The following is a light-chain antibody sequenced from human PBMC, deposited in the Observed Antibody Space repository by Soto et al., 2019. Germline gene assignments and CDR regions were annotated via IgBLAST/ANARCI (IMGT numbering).Light chain of an antibody. CDR1: QSIGVW. CDR2: KTS. CDR3: QQYINYFRT. J-gene: IGKJ1*01. Sequence: DIQMTQSPSTLSASVGDRVTITCRASQSIGVWLAWYQQKPGTAPNLLIYKTSTLDSGVPLRFSGSGSGTEFTLTISSLQPDDFATYYCQQYINYFRTFGQGTKVDIK. V-gene: IGKV1-5*03.